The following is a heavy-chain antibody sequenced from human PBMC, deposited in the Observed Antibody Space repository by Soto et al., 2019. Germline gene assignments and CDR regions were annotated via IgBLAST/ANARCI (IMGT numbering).Heavy chain of an antibody. V-gene: IGHV4-61*01. D-gene: IGHD6-6*01. CDR2: IYYSGRT. J-gene: IGHJ5*02. CDR1: GASVSSASYY. Sequence: PSETLSLTCTVSGASVSSASYYWSWIRQPPGKGLEWIGYIYYSGRTDYNPSLKNRVTISVDTSKNQFSLKLSSVTAADTAVYYCARAISSSPSPGLNWFDPWGQGTLVTVSS. CDR3: ARAISSSPSPGLNWFDP.